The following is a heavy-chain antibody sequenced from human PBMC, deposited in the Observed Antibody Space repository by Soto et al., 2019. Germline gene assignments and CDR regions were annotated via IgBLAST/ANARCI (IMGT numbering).Heavy chain of an antibody. J-gene: IGHJ4*02. D-gene: IGHD5-18*01. CDR1: GVTFSSYG. V-gene: IGHV3-30*18. CDR3: AKDRSRSMGLDVDTTMVPDS. Sequence: GGSLRLSCAASGVTFSSYGMHWVRQAPGKGPEWVALISFDGSNKYYADSVKGRFTISKDNSKNSLYLQMSSLRPEDTAVYYCAKDRSRSMGLDVDTTMVPDSWGQGTLVTVSS. CDR2: ISFDGSNK.